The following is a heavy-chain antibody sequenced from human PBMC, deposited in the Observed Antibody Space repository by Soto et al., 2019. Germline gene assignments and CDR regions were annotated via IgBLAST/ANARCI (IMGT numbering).Heavy chain of an antibody. CDR2: ISGSGGGT. CDR1: GFTFSSYA. CDR3: AKDRGYSYGSRCFDY. D-gene: IGHD5-18*01. Sequence: EVQLLESGGGLVQPGGSLRLSCAASGFTFSSYAMSWVRQAPGKGLEWVSAISGSGGGTYYADSVKGRFTISRDNSKNTLYLQMNSLRAEDTAVYYCAKDRGYSYGSRCFDYWGQGTLVTVSS. V-gene: IGHV3-23*01. J-gene: IGHJ4*02.